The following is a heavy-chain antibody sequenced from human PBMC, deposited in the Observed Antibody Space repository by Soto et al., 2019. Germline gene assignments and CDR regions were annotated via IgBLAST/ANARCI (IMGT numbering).Heavy chain of an antibody. Sequence: GGSLRLSCAASGFTFSSYGMHWVRQAPGKGLEWVAVIWYDGSNKYYADSVKGRFTISRDNSKNTLYLQMNSLRAEDMAVYYCARQAGSYYRYYFDYWGQGTLVTVSS. V-gene: IGHV3-33*01. D-gene: IGHD1-26*01. J-gene: IGHJ4*02. CDR3: ARQAGSYYRYYFDY. CDR2: IWYDGSNK. CDR1: GFTFSSYG.